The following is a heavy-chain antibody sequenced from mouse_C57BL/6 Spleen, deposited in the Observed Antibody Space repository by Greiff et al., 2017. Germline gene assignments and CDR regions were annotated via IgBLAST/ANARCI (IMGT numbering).Heavy chain of an antibody. CDR1: GYTFTSYW. CDR3: ARGDYDSAWFAD. V-gene: IGHV1-59*01. D-gene: IGHD2-4*01. J-gene: IGHJ3*01. CDR2: IDPSDSYT. Sequence: VQLQQPGAELVRPGTSVKLSCKASGYTFTSYWMHWVKQRPGQGLEWIGVIDPSDSYTNYNQKFKGKATLTVDTSSSTAYMQLSSLTSEDSAVYYCARGDYDSAWFADWGQGTLVTVSA.